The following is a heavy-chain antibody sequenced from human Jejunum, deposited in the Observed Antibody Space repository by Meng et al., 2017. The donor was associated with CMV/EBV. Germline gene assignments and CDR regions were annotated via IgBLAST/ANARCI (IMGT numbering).Heavy chain of an antibody. CDR1: GGYISSDY. V-gene: IGHV4-59*01. CDR3: VRGVSPTAWPLEK. D-gene: IGHD1-1*01. CDR2: IHYSESS. Sequence: TVAGGYISSDYGSWVRQSPGKGLGWLGYIHYSESSKYNPSLESRVTMSLDRSRNQFSLRLSSVTAADTAVYFCVRGVSPTAWPLEKWGQGTLVTVSS. J-gene: IGHJ4*02.